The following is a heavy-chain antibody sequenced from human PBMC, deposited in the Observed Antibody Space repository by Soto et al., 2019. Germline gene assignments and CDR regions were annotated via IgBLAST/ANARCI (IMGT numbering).Heavy chain of an antibody. CDR1: GGTFSTYT. V-gene: IGHV1-69*02. J-gene: IGHJ6*02. D-gene: IGHD2-21*02. CDR3: ARYCGGDCQSYYYGMDV. Sequence: SVKVSCKASGGTFSTYTVSWVRQAPGQGLEWMGRIIPILGIANYAQKFQGRVTITADKSTSTAYMDLSSLRSEDTAVYYCARYCGGDCQSYYYGMDVWG. CDR2: IIPILGIA.